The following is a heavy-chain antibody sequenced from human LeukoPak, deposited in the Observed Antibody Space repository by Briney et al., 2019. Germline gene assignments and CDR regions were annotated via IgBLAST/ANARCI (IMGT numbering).Heavy chain of an antibody. V-gene: IGHV1-8*01. D-gene: IGHD3-3*01. CDR2: MNPNSGNT. CDR1: GYTFTSYD. Sequence: GASVKVSCKASGYTFTSYDINWVRQATGQGLEWMGWMNPNSGNTGYAQKFQGRVTMTRNTSISTAYMELNSLRSGDTAVYYCARASYDFWSGSRRWFGPWGQGTLVTVSS. J-gene: IGHJ5*02. CDR3: ARASYDFWSGSRRWFGP.